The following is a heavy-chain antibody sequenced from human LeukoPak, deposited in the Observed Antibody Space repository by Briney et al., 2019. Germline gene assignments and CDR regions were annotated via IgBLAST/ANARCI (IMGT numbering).Heavy chain of an antibody. J-gene: IGHJ5*02. D-gene: IGHD3-22*01. CDR2: IYYSGST. V-gene: IGHV4-59*01. Sequence: SETLSLTCTVSGGSIGSYYWSWIRQPPGKGLEWIGYIYYSGSTNYNPSLKSRVTISVDTSKNQFSLKLSSVTAADTAVYYCARYQRVYDSSGPLGDWFDPWGQGTLVTVSS. CDR1: GGSIGSYY. CDR3: ARYQRVYDSSGPLGDWFDP.